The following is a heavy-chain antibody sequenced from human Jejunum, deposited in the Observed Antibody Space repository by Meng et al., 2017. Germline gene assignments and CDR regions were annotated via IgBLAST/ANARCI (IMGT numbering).Heavy chain of an antibody. V-gene: IGHV4-4*07. D-gene: IGHD1-1*01. Sequence: SETLSLTCNVSGGSISGYFWSWIRQPAGKGLELIGLIYSSGSTNYNPSLKSRVTLSLDTSKNQFSLKLTSVTAADTAVYYCARSRGNNWGRGFDYWGQGTLVTVSS. J-gene: IGHJ4*02. CDR3: ARSRGNNWGRGFDY. CDR1: GGSISGYF. CDR2: IYSSGST.